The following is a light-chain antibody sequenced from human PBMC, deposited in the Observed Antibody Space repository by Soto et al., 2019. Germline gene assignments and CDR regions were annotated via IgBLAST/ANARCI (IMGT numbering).Light chain of an antibody. Sequence: DIVMTQSPLSLPVTPGEPASISCRSSQSLLHRDGYNYLDWYLQKPGQSPQLLIHLGSIRASGVSDRFSGSGSGPDFTLKISRVVAEDVGVYSCIQGLQPPLTFGGGTKLEIK. V-gene: IGKV2-28*01. CDR2: LGS. CDR1: QSLLHRDGYNY. J-gene: IGKJ4*01. CDR3: IQGLQPPLT.